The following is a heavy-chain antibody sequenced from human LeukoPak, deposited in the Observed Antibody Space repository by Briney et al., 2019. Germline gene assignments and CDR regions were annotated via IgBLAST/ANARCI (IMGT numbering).Heavy chain of an antibody. D-gene: IGHD6-19*01. Sequence: ASVKVSCKASGYTFTGYYMHWVRQAPGQGLEWMGWINPNSGGTNYAQKFQGRVTITRDTSASTAYMELSSLRSEDTAVYYCARGLVGSGWGRVPFDYWGQGTLVTVSS. V-gene: IGHV1-2*02. CDR2: INPNSGGT. CDR1: GYTFTGYY. J-gene: IGHJ4*02. CDR3: ARGLVGSGWGRVPFDY.